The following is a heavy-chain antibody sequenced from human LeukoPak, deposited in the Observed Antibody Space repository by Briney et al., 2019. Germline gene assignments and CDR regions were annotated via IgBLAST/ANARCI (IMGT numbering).Heavy chain of an antibody. V-gene: IGHV4-38-2*02. CDR2: IYHSGST. J-gene: IGHJ5*02. Sequence: PSETLSLTCTVSGYSISSGYYWGWIRQPPGKGLEWIGRIYHSGSTYYNPSLKSRVTISVDTSKNQFSLKLSSVTAADTAVYYCAREGDSITMVRGVSLVPNWFDPWGQGTLVTVSS. D-gene: IGHD3-10*01. CDR3: AREGDSITMVRGVSLVPNWFDP. CDR1: GYSISSGYY.